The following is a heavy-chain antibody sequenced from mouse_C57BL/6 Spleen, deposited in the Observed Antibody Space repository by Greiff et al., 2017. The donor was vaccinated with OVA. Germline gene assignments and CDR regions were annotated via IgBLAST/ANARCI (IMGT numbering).Heavy chain of an antibody. CDR1: GYAFSSYW. CDR2: IYPGDGDT. J-gene: IGHJ2*01. D-gene: IGHD2-4*01. CDR3: ARGEYDYDVDY. V-gene: IGHV1-80*01. Sequence: VQRVESGAELVKPGASVKISCKASGYAFSSYWMNWVKQRPGKGLEWIGQIYPGDGDTNYNGKFKGKATLTADKSSSTAYMQLSSLTSEDSAVYFCARGEYDYDVDYWGQGTTLTVSS.